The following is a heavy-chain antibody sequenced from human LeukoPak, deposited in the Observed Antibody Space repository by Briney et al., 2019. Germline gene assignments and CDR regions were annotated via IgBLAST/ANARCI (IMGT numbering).Heavy chain of an antibody. CDR1: GGSMSSYY. CDR3: ARDGYIYSSGYYYFDY. Sequence: SETLSLTCSVSGGSMSSYYWSWIRQSPGKGLEWIGYIYHSGSTDYNSSLKSRVTISVDTSKNQFSLKLSSVTAADTAVYYCARDGYIYSSGYYYFDYWGQGTLVTVSS. CDR2: IYHSGST. V-gene: IGHV4-59*12. J-gene: IGHJ4*02. D-gene: IGHD3-22*01.